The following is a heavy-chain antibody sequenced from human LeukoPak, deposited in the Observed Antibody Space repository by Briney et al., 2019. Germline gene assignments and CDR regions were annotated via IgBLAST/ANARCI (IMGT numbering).Heavy chain of an antibody. D-gene: IGHD3-9*01. J-gene: IGHJ5*02. Sequence: GGSLRLSCAASGFTFSGSAMHWVRQASGKGLEWVGRIRGKANSYATAYAASVKGRFTISRDDSKNTAYLQMNSLKTEDTAVYYCTRPPPEYDILTGNNWFDPWGQGTLVTVSS. CDR1: GFTFSGSA. V-gene: IGHV3-73*01. CDR2: IRGKANSYAT. CDR3: TRPPPEYDILTGNNWFDP.